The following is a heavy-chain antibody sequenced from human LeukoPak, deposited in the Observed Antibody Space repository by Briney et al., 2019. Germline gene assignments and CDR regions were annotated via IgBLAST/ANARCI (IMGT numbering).Heavy chain of an antibody. Sequence: GGSLRLSCAASGFTFSSYWMSWVRQTPEKGLEWVANIKQDGSEKYYVDSVKGRFTNSRDNAKNSMFLQMNSLRTEDTAVYYCARGRNDLLSNWGQGTLVTVSS. CDR1: GFTFSSYW. J-gene: IGHJ4*02. D-gene: IGHD1-1*01. CDR2: IKQDGSEK. V-gene: IGHV3-7*01. CDR3: ARGRNDLLSN.